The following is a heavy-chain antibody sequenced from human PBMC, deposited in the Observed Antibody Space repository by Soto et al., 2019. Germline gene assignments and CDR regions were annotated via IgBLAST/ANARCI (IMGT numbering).Heavy chain of an antibody. V-gene: IGHV4-39*01. D-gene: IGHD6-13*01. Sequence: PSETLSLTCAVSGGSISSSSYYWGWIRQPPWKGLEWIGSIYYSGSTYYNPSLKSRVTISVDTSKNQFSLKLSSVTAADTAVYYCARQGSSSWYWNYYYGMDVWGQGXTVTVYS. J-gene: IGHJ6*02. CDR2: IYYSGST. CDR3: ARQGSSSWYWNYYYGMDV. CDR1: GGSISSSSYY.